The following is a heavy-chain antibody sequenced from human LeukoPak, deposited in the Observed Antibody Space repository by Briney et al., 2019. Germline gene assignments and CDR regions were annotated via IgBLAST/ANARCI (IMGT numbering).Heavy chain of an antibody. D-gene: IGHD3-22*01. J-gene: IGHJ4*02. V-gene: IGHV4-59*12. CDR2: IYYSGST. CDR3: ARVGGVTMIVGDDYFDY. CDR1: GGSISSYY. Sequence: SETLSLTCTVSGGSISSYYWSWIRQPPGKGLEWIGYIYYSGSTNYNPSLKSRVTISVDTSKNQFSLKLSSVTAADTAVYYCARVGGVTMIVGDDYFDYWGQGTLVTVSS.